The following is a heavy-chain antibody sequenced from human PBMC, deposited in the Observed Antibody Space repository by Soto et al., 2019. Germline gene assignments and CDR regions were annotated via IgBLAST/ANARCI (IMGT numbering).Heavy chain of an antibody. V-gene: IGHV3-30-3*01. D-gene: IGHD5-18*01. CDR3: ARDPLWGTAMVLWYFDL. Sequence: QVQLVESGGGVVQPGRSLRLSCAASGFTFSSYAMHWVRQAPGKGLEWVAVISYDGSNKYYADAVKGRFTISRDNSKNPLYLKMNSLRDEDTAVYYCARDPLWGTAMVLWYFDLWGRGTLVTVSS. CDR2: ISYDGSNK. J-gene: IGHJ2*01. CDR1: GFTFSSYA.